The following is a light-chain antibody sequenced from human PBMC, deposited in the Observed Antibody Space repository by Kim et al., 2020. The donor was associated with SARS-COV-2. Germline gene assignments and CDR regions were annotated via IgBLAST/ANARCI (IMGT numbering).Light chain of an antibody. CDR2: DAS. CDR1: QSIRSN. Sequence: VAPGERVTLSCTGSQSIRSNLAWYQQRPGQAPRLLISDASTRTTGIPDRFSGGGSGTDFTLTISSLQSEDFAVYYCQQYNNWPRTFGQGTKVDIK. J-gene: IGKJ1*01. CDR3: QQYNNWPRT. V-gene: IGKV3-15*01.